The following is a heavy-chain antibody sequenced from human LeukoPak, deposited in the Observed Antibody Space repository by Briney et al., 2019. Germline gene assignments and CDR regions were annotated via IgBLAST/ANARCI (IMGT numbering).Heavy chain of an antibody. V-gene: IGHV3-30*03. J-gene: IGHJ2*01. Sequence: GGSLRLSCAASGFTFSSYSMHWVRQAPGKGLEWVAVISYDGSNKYYADSVKGRFTISRDNSKNTLYLQMNSLRAEDTAVYYCARVVPAADNWYFDLWGRGTLVTVSS. CDR2: ISYDGSNK. CDR3: ARVVPAADNWYFDL. CDR1: GFTFSSYS. D-gene: IGHD2-2*01.